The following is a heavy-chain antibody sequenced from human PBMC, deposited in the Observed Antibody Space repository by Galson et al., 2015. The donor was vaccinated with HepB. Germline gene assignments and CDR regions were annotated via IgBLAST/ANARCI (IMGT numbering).Heavy chain of an antibody. D-gene: IGHD2-15*01. CDR2: IKQDGSEK. V-gene: IGHV3-7*03. CDR1: GFTFSSYW. Sequence: SLRLSCAASGFTFSSYWMSWVRQAPGKGLEWVANIKQDGSEKYYVDSVKGRSTISRDNAKNSLYLQMNSLRAEDTAVYYCASFHSLHWYFDLWGRGTLVTVSS. CDR3: ASFHSLHWYFDL. J-gene: IGHJ2*01.